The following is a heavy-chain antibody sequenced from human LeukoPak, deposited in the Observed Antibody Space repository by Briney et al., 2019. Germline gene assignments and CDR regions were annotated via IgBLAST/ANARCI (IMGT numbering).Heavy chain of an antibody. CDR2: ISWNGAYI. Sequence: GGSLRLSWATSGFTFDDYGIHWVRQPPGEWLEWISGISWNGAYIRYADVVKGRFTVSRDNAKNSLYLQMNSLRPEDMALYYCAKGNNYYASGSLHELFDMWGQGTMVTVSS. CDR3: AKGNNYYASGSLHELFDM. J-gene: IGHJ3*02. V-gene: IGHV3-9*03. D-gene: IGHD3-10*01. CDR1: GFTFDDYG.